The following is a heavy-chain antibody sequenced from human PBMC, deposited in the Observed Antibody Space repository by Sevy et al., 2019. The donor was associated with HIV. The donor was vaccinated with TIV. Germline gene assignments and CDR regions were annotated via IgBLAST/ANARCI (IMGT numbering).Heavy chain of an antibody. CDR3: ASAPTAIRDNYFDY. CDR1: RFFFSGYW. J-gene: IGHJ4*02. D-gene: IGHD5-18*01. CDR2: IKQDGSEK. Sequence: GGSLRLSCVASRFFFSGYWMTWVRLVPGKGLEWVANIKQDGSEKNYVDSVKGRFTIYRDNAKNSLYLHMNSLRAEDTAVYYCASAPTAIRDNYFDYWGQGTLVTVSS. V-gene: IGHV3-7*01.